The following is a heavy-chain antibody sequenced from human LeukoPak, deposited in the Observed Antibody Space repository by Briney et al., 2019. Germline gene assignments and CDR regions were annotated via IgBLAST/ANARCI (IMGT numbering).Heavy chain of an antibody. D-gene: IGHD3-10*01. CDR2: INHSGST. Sequence: SETLSLTCAVYGGSFNKYYWSWIRQSPGKGLEWIGEINHSGSTNYNPSLKSRITISVDTSKNQFSLKVSSVTAADTAVYYCARGDPKTVVQGVLGIKYYYYYMDVWAKGTTVTVSS. CDR3: ARGDPKTVVQGVLGIKYYYYYMDV. CDR1: GGSFNKYY. V-gene: IGHV4-34*01. J-gene: IGHJ6*03.